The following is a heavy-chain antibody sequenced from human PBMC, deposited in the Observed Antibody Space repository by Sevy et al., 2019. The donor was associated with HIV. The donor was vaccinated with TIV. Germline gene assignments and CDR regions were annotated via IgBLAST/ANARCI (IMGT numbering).Heavy chain of an antibody. CDR2: IYSGGST. J-gene: IGHJ1*01. V-gene: IGHV3-66*02. Sequence: GGSLRLSCAASGFTVSSNYMSWVRQAPGKGLEWVSVIYSGGSTYYADSVKGRFTISRDKSKNTLYLQMNSLRAEDTAVYYCARGGYYDTSGYWEYFQHWGQGTLVTVSS. CDR1: GFTVSSNY. CDR3: ARGGYYDTSGYWEYFQH. D-gene: IGHD3-22*01.